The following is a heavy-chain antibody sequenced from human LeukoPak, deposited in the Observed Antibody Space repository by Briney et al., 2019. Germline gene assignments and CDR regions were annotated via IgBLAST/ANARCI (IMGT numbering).Heavy chain of an antibody. CDR2: ISGSGSST. J-gene: IGHJ4*02. D-gene: IGHD4-17*01. CDR1: GFTFSSYS. V-gene: IGHV3-23*01. Sequence: HPGGSLRLSCAASGFTFSSYSMNWVRQAPGKGLEWVSSISGSGSSTYYADSVKGRFTISRDNAKNTLYLQMNSLRVEDTAIYYCAKAGYDYGDRRDMYFDYWGQGTLVSVSS. CDR3: AKAGYDYGDRRDMYFDY.